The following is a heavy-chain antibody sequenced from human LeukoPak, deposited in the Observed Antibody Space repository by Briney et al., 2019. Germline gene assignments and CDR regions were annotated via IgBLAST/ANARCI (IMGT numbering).Heavy chain of an antibody. CDR1: GYTFTNYH. V-gene: IGHV1-18*01. CDR2: ISPYNGNT. D-gene: IGHD2-21*01. Sequence: GASVKVSCKASGYTFTNYHFSWVRQAPGQGLEWMGWISPYNGNTNYAQKFHGRVAMTTDTSTSTAYMELTSLRSDDTAIYYCARGDPTPDYWGQGTLVTVSS. J-gene: IGHJ4*02. CDR3: ARGDPTPDY.